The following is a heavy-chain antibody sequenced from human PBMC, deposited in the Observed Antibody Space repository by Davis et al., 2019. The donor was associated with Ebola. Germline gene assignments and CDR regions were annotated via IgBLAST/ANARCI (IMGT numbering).Heavy chain of an antibody. Sequence: MPSETLSLTCAVYGGSFSGYYWSWIRQPPGKGLEWIGEINHSGSTNYNPSLKSRVTISVDKSKNQFSLKLSSVTAADTAVYYCARSVLRFLRAGFDPWGQGTLVTVSS. J-gene: IGHJ5*02. CDR2: INHSGST. D-gene: IGHD3-3*01. V-gene: IGHV4-34*01. CDR3: ARSVLRFLRAGFDP. CDR1: GGSFSGYY.